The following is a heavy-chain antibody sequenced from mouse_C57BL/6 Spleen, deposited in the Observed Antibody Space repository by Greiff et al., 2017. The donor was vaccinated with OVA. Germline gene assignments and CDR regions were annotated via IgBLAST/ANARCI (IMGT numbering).Heavy chain of an antibody. CDR3: ASTGVYYSNWFAY. Sequence: EVQLQQSGPGLVKPSQSLSLTCSVTGYSITSGYYWNWIRQFPGNKLEWMGYISYDGSNNYNPSLKNRISITRDTSKNQFFLKLNSVTTEDTATYYCASTGVYYSNWFAYWGQGTLVTVSA. CDR2: ISYDGSN. J-gene: IGHJ3*01. D-gene: IGHD2-5*01. CDR1: GYSITSGYY. V-gene: IGHV3-6*01.